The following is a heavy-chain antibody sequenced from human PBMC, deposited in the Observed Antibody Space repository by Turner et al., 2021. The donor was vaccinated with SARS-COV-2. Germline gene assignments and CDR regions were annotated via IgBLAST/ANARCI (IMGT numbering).Heavy chain of an antibody. CDR3: ARQGGVDY. J-gene: IGHJ4*02. CDR2: ISYTGRT. CDR1: GGSISTTNHY. V-gene: IGHV4-39*01. Sequence: QLQLQESGPGLVKTSATLSLTCAVSGGSISTTNHYWGWIRQPPGKGLEWIGSISYTGRTFYTPSLKSRVTLSMDTSKNHFSLKVTSVTAADTAVYYCARQGGVDYWGQGTLVTVSS.